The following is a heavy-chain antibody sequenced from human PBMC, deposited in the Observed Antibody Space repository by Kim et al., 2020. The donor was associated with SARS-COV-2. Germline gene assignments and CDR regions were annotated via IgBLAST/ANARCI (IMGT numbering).Heavy chain of an antibody. V-gene: IGHV4-59*01. CDR1: GGSIDSFY. CDR2: IYNSGSI. J-gene: IGHJ6*03. CDR3: ARAALKSGWRGSSGHYYYYHMDV. D-gene: IGHD3-10*01. Sequence: SETLSLTCSVSGGSIDSFYWTWIRQSPGRGLEWIAYIYNSGSIHYNPSLMSRVTISDDTSTNQVFLEMRSLTAADTAVYFCARAALKSGWRGSSGHYYYYHMDVWGKGTSVTVSS.